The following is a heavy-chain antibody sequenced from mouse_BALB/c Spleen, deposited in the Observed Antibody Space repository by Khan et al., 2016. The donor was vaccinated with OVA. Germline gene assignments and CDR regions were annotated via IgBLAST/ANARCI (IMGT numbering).Heavy chain of an antibody. Sequence: VQLKQSGPELEKPGASVKISCKASGYSFTGYNVNWVKQSNGKSLEWIGNIDPYYGGATYNQKFKGKATLTVDKSSSTAYMQLKSLTSEDSAVYYCTRGYGNYVRYYFDYWGQGTTLTVSS. D-gene: IGHD2-10*02. CDR2: IDPYYGGA. V-gene: IGHV1-39*01. J-gene: IGHJ2*01. CDR3: TRGYGNYVRYYFDY. CDR1: GYSFTGYN.